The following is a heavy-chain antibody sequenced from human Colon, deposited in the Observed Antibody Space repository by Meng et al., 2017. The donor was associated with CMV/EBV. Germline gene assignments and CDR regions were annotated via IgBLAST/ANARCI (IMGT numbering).Heavy chain of an antibody. CDR1: GFTFSDYA. D-gene: IGHD2-21*01. CDR2: ISGRDTRT. J-gene: IGHJ6*02. V-gene: IGHV3-23*01. CDR3: AKQGVAPDVVAPYNYHPFDV. Sequence: GESLKISCAASGFTFSDYAMGWVRQAPGKGLEWVSSISGRDTRTSYAASVKGRFTISRDNSNNTLFLKMSSLRVDDTAVYFCAKQGVAPDVVAPYNYHPFDVWGQGTTVTVSS.